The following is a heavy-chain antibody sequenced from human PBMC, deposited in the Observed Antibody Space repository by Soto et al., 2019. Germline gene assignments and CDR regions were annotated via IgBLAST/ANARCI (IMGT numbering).Heavy chain of an antibody. CDR3: ACIFSGGYGYGFYYYGMDV. CDR2: IYYSGST. J-gene: IGHJ6*02. CDR1: GGSISSSSYY. Sequence: PSETLSLTCTVSGGSISSSSYYWGWIRQPPGKGLEWIGSIYYSGSTYYNPSPKSRVTISVDTSKNQFSLKLSSVTAADTAVYYCACIFSGGYGYGFYYYGMDVWGQGTTVTVSS. V-gene: IGHV4-39*01. D-gene: IGHD5-18*01.